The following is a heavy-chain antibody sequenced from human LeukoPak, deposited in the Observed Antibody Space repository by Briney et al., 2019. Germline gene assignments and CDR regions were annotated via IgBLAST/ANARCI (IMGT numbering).Heavy chain of an antibody. D-gene: IGHD2-15*01. CDR2: ISSSGYTT. Sequence: GGSLRLSCAASGFTFRNFAMSWVRQAPGKGLEWVSGISSSGYTTYYADSVKGRFTISIDNSKNTLYLHMSSLRAGDTAGYYCTKAVAVAAALSGYYDYWGQGTLVTVSS. V-gene: IGHV3-23*01. J-gene: IGHJ4*02. CDR1: GFTFRNFA. CDR3: TKAVAVAAALSGYYDY.